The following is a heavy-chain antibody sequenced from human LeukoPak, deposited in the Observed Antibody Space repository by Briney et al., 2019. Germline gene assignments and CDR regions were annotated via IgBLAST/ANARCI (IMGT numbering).Heavy chain of an antibody. Sequence: PSETLSLTCAVSGGALSSSNWWSWVRQPPGKGLEWIGEIYHSGSTNYNPSLKSRVTISVDKSKNQFSLKLSSVTAADTAVYYCARVPIVVVVAATLPEYYFDHWGQGTLVTVSS. CDR1: GGALSSSNW. V-gene: IGHV4-4*02. CDR2: IYHSGST. J-gene: IGHJ4*02. D-gene: IGHD2-15*01. CDR3: ARVPIVVVVAATLPEYYFDH.